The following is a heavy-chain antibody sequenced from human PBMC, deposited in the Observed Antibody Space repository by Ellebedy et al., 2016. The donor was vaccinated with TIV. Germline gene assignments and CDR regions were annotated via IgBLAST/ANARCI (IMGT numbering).Heavy chain of an antibody. CDR2: INHSGST. CDR3: ARGVAARYFGSREKTQRNGLDV. Sequence: MPSETLSLTCAVYGGSFSGYYWSWIRQPPGKGLEWIGEINHSGSTNYNPSLKGRLTISVDTSKNQFSLKLSSVTAADTAVYNCARGVAARYFGSREKTQRNGLDVWGQGTTVTVSS. D-gene: IGHD3-9*01. J-gene: IGHJ6*02. CDR1: GGSFSGYY. V-gene: IGHV4-34*01.